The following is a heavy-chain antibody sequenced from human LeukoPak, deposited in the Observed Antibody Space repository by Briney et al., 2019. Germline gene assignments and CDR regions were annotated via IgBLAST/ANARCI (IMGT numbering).Heavy chain of an antibody. J-gene: IGHJ4*02. V-gene: IGHV1-69*01. D-gene: IGHD3-10*01. Sequence: SVKVSCKASGGTFSSYAISWVRQAPGQGLEWMGGIIPIFGTANYAQKFQGRVTITADESTSTAYMELSSLRSEDTAVYYCASGPPFRVGQVDYWGQGTLVTVSS. CDR2: IIPIFGTA. CDR3: ASGPPFRVGQVDY. CDR1: GGTFSSYA.